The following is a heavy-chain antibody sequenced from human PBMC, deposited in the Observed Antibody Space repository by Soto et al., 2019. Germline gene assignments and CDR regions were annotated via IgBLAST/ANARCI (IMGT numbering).Heavy chain of an antibody. V-gene: IGHV3-66*01. Sequence: GGSLRLSCAASGFTVSSNYMSWVRQAPGKGLEWVSVIYSGGSTYYADSVKGRFTISRDNSKNTLYLQMNSLRAEDTAVYYCAGIIAVAGISSGKAREFDYWGQGTLVTVSS. CDR1: GFTVSSNY. CDR2: IYSGGST. J-gene: IGHJ4*02. D-gene: IGHD6-19*01. CDR3: AGIIAVAGISSGKAREFDY.